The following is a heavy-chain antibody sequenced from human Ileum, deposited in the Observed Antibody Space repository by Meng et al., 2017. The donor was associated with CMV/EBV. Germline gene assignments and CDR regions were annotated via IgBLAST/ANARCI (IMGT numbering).Heavy chain of an antibody. Sequence: SYYWSWIRQPPGKGLEWIGYIYYSGSTNYNPSLKSRVTISVDTSKNQFSLKLSSVTAADTAVYYCARDSGPVRKYQLPQTNNGMDVWGQGTTVTVSS. D-gene: IGHD2-2*01. CDR3: ARDSGPVRKYQLPQTNNGMDV. V-gene: IGHV4-59*01. CDR1: SYY. J-gene: IGHJ6*02. CDR2: IYYSGST.